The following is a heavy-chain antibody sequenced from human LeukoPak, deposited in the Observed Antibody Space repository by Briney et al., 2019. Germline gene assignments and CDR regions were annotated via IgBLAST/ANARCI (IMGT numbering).Heavy chain of an antibody. J-gene: IGHJ4*02. V-gene: IGHV3-21*01. CDR3: ARPYYDFWSGYYTGGDY. Sequence: GGSLRLSCAASGFTFSSYSMNWVRQAPGKGLEWVSSISSSSSYIYYADSVKGRFTISRDNAKNSLYLQMNSLRAEDTAVYYCARPYYDFWSGYYTGGDYWGQGTLVTVSS. D-gene: IGHD3-3*01. CDR1: GFTFSSYS. CDR2: ISSSSSYI.